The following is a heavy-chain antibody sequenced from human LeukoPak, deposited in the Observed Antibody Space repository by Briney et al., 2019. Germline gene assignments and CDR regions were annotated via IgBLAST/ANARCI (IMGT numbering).Heavy chain of an antibody. CDR3: ARVPRYYYDSSGYYPDY. CDR2: ISSSSSYI. J-gene: IGHJ4*02. D-gene: IGHD3-22*01. V-gene: IGHV3-21*01. Sequence: GGSLRLSCAASGFTFSSYSMNWVRQAPGKGLGWVSSISSSSSYIYYADSVKGRFTISRDNAKNSLYLQMNSLRAEDTAVYYCARVPRYYYDSSGYYPDYWGQGTLVTVSS. CDR1: GFTFSSYS.